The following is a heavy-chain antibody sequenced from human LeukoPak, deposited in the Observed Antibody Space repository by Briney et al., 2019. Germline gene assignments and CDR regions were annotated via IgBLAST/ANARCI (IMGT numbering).Heavy chain of an antibody. CDR3: TTRSGDFWSGFVN. CDR1: GNSLSELS. Sequence: ASVTVSCKVSGNSLSELSIQWVRQAPRKGRECLGGFDPEEAKMVYAQNFQGRVTMTEDTSTQTAYMELSGLTSDDTAVYYCTTRSGDFWSGFVNWGQGTLVTVSS. J-gene: IGHJ4*02. D-gene: IGHD3-3*01. CDR2: FDPEEAKM. V-gene: IGHV1-24*01.